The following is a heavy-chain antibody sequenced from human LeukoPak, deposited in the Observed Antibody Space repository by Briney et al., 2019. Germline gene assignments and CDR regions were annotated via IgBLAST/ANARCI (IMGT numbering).Heavy chain of an antibody. J-gene: IGHJ6*03. CDR2: INHSGST. D-gene: IGHD6-6*01. CDR3: ARTIAARPSYYYYYYMDV. V-gene: IGHV4-34*01. Sequence: PSETLSLTCAVYGGSFSGYYWSWIRQPPGKGLEWIGEINHSGSTNYNPSLKSRVTISVDTSKNQFSLKLSSVTAADTAVYYCARTIAARPSYYYYYYMDVWGKGTTVTVSS. CDR1: GGSFSGYY.